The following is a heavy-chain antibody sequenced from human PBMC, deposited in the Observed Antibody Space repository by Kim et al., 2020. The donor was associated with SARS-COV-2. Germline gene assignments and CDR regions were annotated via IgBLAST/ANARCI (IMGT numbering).Heavy chain of an antibody. Sequence: TTYHPSLKRRVTMPVDAYKNQFSLRLGSVSAADTAVYYCATRSSGWYFDYWGQGTLVTVSS. CDR3: ATRSSGWYFDY. J-gene: IGHJ4*02. V-gene: IGHV4-4*08. D-gene: IGHD6-19*01. CDR2: T.